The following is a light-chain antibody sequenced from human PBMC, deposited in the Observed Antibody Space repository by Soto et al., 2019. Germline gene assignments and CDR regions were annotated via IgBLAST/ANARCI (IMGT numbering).Light chain of an antibody. V-gene: IGKV1-6*01. Sequence: AIQMTQSPSSLSASVGDRVTITCRASQGIRNDLGWYQQKPGKAPKLLIYDASSLESGVPSRFSGSGSGTVFTLTISSLQPEDFATYYCLQDYNYPRTFGQGTKVEIK. CDR1: QGIRND. CDR2: DAS. J-gene: IGKJ1*01. CDR3: LQDYNYPRT.